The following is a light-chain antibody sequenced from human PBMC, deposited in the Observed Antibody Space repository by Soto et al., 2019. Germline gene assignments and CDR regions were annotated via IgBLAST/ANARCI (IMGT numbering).Light chain of an antibody. CDR2: GNK. Sequence: QSVLTQPPSVSGAPGQRVTISCTGSSSNIGAGYDVHWYQQRPGTAPKLLIYGNKNRPSGVPDRFSGSKSGTSASLAITGLQAKDEADYYSQSYDSSLSFSSGLGTGPKVTV. CDR3: QSYDSSLSFSSG. CDR1: SSNIGAGYD. J-gene: IGLJ1*01. V-gene: IGLV1-40*01.